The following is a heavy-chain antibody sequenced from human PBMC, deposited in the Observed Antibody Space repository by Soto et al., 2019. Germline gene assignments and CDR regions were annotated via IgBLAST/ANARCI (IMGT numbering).Heavy chain of an antibody. CDR2: IYYSGST. Sequence: SETLSLTCTVSGGSISSYYWSWIRQPPGKGLEWIGYIYYSGSTNHNPSLKSRVTISVDTSKNQFSLKLSSVTAADTAVYYCACVAVAGTFDYWGQGTLVTVSS. D-gene: IGHD6-19*01. V-gene: IGHV4-59*08. J-gene: IGHJ4*02. CDR3: ACVAVAGTFDY. CDR1: GGSISSYY.